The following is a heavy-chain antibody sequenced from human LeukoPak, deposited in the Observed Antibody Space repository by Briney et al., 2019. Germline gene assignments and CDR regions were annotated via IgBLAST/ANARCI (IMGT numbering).Heavy chain of an antibody. CDR3: ARRCHPLEHFEY. CDR2: IYAGASDT. V-gene: IGHV5-51*01. D-gene: IGHD1-1*01. J-gene: IGHJ4*02. Sequence: GESLKISCKASGSSFTNYWSGWVRQLHGKGPEWMGIIYAGASDTRYSPSFQAQVTISTDKSLSTDYLQWSSLKAADTAMYYCARRCHPLEHFEYWGQGTLVTVSS. CDR1: GSSFTNYW.